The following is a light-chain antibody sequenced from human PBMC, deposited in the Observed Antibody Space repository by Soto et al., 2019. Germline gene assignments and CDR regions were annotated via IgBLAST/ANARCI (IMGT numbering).Light chain of an antibody. CDR2: GAS. CDR3: QQYGNSPIT. J-gene: IGKJ5*01. Sequence: EIVLTQSPGTLSLSPGERVTLSCRAGQSVSSNFLAWYQQKPGQAPRLLIYGASSRATGIPDRFSGSGSGTDFTLSISRLEPEDFAVYYCQQYGNSPITFGQGTRLEIK. CDR1: QSVSSNF. V-gene: IGKV3-20*01.